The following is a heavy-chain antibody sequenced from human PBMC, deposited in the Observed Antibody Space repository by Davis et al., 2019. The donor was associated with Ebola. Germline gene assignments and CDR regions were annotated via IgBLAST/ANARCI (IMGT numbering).Heavy chain of an antibody. D-gene: IGHD2-2*01. J-gene: IGHJ4*02. V-gene: IGHV3-49*04. CDR3: STDGCISTSCQNGDFDY. CDR1: GFTFGDYA. CDR2: IRSKAYGGTT. Sequence: GESLKISCTASGFTFGDYAMSWVRQAPGKGLEWVGFIRSKAYGGTTEYAASVKGRFTISRDDSKSIAYLQMNSLKTEDTAVYYCSTDGCISTSCQNGDFDYWGQGTLVTVSS.